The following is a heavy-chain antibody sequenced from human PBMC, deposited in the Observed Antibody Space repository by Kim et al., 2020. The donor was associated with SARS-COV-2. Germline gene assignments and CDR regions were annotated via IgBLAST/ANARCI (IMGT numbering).Heavy chain of an antibody. CDR3: ARGPTGGGTDFQH. CDR2: IYYSGST. Sequence: SETLSLTCTVSGGSISSYYWSWIRQTPGKGLEWIGYIYYSGSTNYNPSLKSRVTISVDTSKNQLSLKLTSVTAADTAVYYCARGPTGGGTDFQHWGQGTL. J-gene: IGHJ1*01. CDR1: GGSISSYY. V-gene: IGHV4-59*01. D-gene: IGHD6-13*01.